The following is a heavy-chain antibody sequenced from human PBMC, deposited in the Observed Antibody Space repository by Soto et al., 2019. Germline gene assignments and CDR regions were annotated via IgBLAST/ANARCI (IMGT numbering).Heavy chain of an antibody. CDR2: IYYSGST. CDR1: GGSISSYY. Sequence: SETLSLTCTVSGGSISSYYWSWIRQPPGKGLEWIGYIYYSGSTKYNPSLKSRVTISVDKSKNQFSLKLSSVTAADTAVYYCARVSGSYYYGMDVWGQGTTVTVSS. J-gene: IGHJ6*02. V-gene: IGHV4-59*12. CDR3: ARVSGSYYYGMDV.